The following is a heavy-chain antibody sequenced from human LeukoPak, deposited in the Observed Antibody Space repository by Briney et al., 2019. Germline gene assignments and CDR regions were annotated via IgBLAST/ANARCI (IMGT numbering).Heavy chain of an antibody. CDR2: INHSGST. D-gene: IGHD6-6*01. CDR3: ARGRIAARRYYGMDV. V-gene: IGHV4-34*01. CDR1: GGSLSGYY. Sequence: SETLSLTCAVYGGSLSGYYWSWIRQPPGKGLEWIGEINHSGSTNYNPSLKSRVTISVDASKNQFSLKLSSVTAADTAVYYCARGRIAARRYYGMDVWGQGTTVTVSS. J-gene: IGHJ6*02.